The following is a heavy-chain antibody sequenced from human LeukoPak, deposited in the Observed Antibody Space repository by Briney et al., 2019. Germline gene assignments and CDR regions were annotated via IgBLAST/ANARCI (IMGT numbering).Heavy chain of an antibody. CDR3: ARRLVLRFLERGRSYYYMDV. CDR1: GGSFSGYY. D-gene: IGHD3-3*01. CDR2: INHSGST. J-gene: IGHJ6*03. V-gene: IGHV4-34*01. Sequence: SETLSLTCAVYGGSFSGYYWSWIRQPPGKGLEWIGEINHSGSTNYNPSLKSRVTISVDTSKNQFSLKLSSVTAADTAVYYCARRLVLRFLERGRSYYYMDVWGKGTTVTVSS.